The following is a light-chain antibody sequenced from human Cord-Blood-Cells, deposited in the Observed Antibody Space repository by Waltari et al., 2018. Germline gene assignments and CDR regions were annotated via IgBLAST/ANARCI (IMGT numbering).Light chain of an antibody. CDR1: SSDLGGFNY. Sequence: QSALTQPRSVSGSPGQSVTISCTGTSSDLGGFNYVSWYHPPPAKAPKLMIYDVSKRPSGVPDRFSGSKSGNTASLTISGLQAEDEADYYCCSYAGSYTRVFGGGTKLTVL. V-gene: IGLV2-11*01. CDR2: DVS. CDR3: CSYAGSYTRV. J-gene: IGLJ3*02.